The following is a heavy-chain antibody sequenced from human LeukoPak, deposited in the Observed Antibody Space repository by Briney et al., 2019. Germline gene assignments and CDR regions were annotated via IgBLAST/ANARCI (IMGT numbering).Heavy chain of an antibody. D-gene: IGHD2-15*01. CDR2: ISGSGGST. CDR3: AKDIGYCSGGSCYLTITFDY. J-gene: IGHJ4*02. V-gene: IGHV3-23*01. Sequence: PGGSLRLSCAASGFTFSSHAMSWVRQAPGKGLEWVSAISGSGGSTYYADSVKGRFTISRDNSKNTLYLQMNSLRAEDTAVYYCAKDIGYCSGGSCYLTITFDYWGQGTLVTVSS. CDR1: GFTFSSHA.